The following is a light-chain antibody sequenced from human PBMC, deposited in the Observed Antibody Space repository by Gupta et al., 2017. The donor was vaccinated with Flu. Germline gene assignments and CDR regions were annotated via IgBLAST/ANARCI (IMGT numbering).Light chain of an antibody. J-gene: IGLJ1*01. CDR1: SSDVGGYNY. Sequence: ITIACTGTSSDVGGYNYVSWYQQYPGKAPQVMIYEVSNRPSGVSNRFSGAESGNTASLTISGLQAEDEADYYCCSYAGSSTGVFGTGTTVTVL. V-gene: IGLV2-14*01. CDR3: CSYAGSSTGV. CDR2: EVS.